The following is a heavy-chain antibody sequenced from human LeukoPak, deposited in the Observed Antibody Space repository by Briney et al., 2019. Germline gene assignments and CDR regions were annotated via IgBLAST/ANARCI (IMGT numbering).Heavy chain of an antibody. D-gene: IGHD6-13*01. CDR3: ARYSSSWYQIDY. CDR2: TYYRSKWYN. V-gene: IGHV6-1*01. CDR1: GDSVSSNSAA. J-gene: IGHJ4*02. Sequence: SQTLSLTCAISGDSVSSNSAAWNWIRQSPSRGLEWLGRTYYRSKWYNDYAVSVKSRITINPDTSKNQFSLQLSSVTAADTAVYYCARYSSSWYQIDYWGQGTLVTVSS.